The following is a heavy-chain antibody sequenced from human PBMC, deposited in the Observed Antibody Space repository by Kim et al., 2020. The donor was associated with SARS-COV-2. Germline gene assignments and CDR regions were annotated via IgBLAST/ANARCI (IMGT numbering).Heavy chain of an antibody. Sequence: DSVKGRFTISRDNSKNTVYLQMNSLRTEDTAVYYCARAGGSGNYYEIDYWGQGTLVTVSS. V-gene: IGHV3-30*01. CDR3: ARAGGSGNYYEIDY. D-gene: IGHD3-10*01. J-gene: IGHJ4*02.